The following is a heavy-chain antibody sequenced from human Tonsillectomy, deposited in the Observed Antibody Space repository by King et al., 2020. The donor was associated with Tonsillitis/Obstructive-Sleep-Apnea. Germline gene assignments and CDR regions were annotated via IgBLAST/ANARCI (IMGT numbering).Heavy chain of an antibody. D-gene: IGHD2-2*01. CDR1: GYTFTGYY. Sequence: LQLVQSGAEVKKPGASVKVSCKASGYTFTGYYMHWVRQAPGQGLEWMGWINPNSGGTNYAQKFQGWVTMTRDTSISTAYMELSRLRSDDTAVYYCARGNTIVVVPAAVDFDYWGQGTLVTVSS. CDR3: ARGNTIVVVPAAVDFDY. J-gene: IGHJ4*02. CDR2: INPNSGGT. V-gene: IGHV1-2*04.